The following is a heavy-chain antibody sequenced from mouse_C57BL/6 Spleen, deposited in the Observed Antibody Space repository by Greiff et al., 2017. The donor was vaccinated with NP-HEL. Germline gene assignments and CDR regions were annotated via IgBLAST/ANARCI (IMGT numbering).Heavy chain of an antibody. CDR1: GYTFTSYG. Sequence: VQLQQSGAELARPGASVKLSCKASGYTFTSYGISWVKQRTGQGLEWIGEIYPRSGNTYYNEKFKGKATLTADKSSSTAYMELRSLTSEDSAVYFCARGNLYDGYYNAMDYWGQGTSVTVSS. J-gene: IGHJ4*01. CDR2: IYPRSGNT. D-gene: IGHD2-3*01. V-gene: IGHV1-81*01. CDR3: ARGNLYDGYYNAMDY.